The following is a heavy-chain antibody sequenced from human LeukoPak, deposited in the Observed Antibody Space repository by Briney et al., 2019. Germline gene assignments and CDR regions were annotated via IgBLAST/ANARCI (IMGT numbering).Heavy chain of an antibody. D-gene: IGHD1-26*01. CDR2: ISWNGGII. CDR3: AKDRGGRYSFNGFDI. Sequence: GGSLRLSCAASGFTFQDHAMHWVRQIPGKGLEWVSGISWNGGIIGYVDSVKGRFTISRDNAENSLYLQMNSLRPEDMALYYCAKDRGGRYSFNGFDIWGQGTMVTVSS. V-gene: IGHV3-9*03. J-gene: IGHJ3*02. CDR1: GFTFQDHA.